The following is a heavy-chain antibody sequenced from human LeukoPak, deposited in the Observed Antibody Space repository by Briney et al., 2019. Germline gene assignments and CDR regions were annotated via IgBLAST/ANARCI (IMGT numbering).Heavy chain of an antibody. V-gene: IGHV3-7*04. D-gene: IGHD5-24*01. CDR2: IKQDGSKK. CDR1: GFPFSSYW. J-gene: IGHJ4*02. CDR3: TRVGYIDEGIDY. Sequence: GSLRLSCVASGFPFSSYWMTWVRQAPGKGLEWVANIKQDGSKKSYVDSVKGRFTISRDNAKNSLYLQLNSLRAEDTAIYYCTRVGYIDEGIDYWGQGTLVTVSS.